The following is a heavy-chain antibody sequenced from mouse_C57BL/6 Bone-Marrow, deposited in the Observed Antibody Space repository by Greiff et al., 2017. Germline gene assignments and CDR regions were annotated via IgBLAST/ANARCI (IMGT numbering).Heavy chain of an antibody. D-gene: IGHD2-2*01. CDR1: GYTFTSYG. J-gene: IGHJ4*01. CDR2: IYPRSGNT. CDR3: ARTRLRYYAMDY. Sequence: VKLQESGAELARPGASVKLSCKASGYTFTSYGISWVKQRTGQGLEWIGEIYPRSGNTYYNEKFKGKATLTADKSSSTAYMELRSLTSEDSAVYFCARTRLRYYAMDYWGQGTSVTVSS. V-gene: IGHV1-81*01.